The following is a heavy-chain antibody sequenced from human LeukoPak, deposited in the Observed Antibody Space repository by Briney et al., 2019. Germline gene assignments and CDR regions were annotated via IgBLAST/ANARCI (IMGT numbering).Heavy chain of an antibody. Sequence: QSGGSLRLSCAAPGFTFSSYAMSWVRQAPGKGLEWVSAISGSGGSTYYADSVKGRFTISRDNSKNTLYLQMNSLRAEDTAVYYCAKDQQRTTVTTQPWFDPWGQGTLVTVSS. CDR3: AKDQQRTTVTTQPWFDP. J-gene: IGHJ5*02. CDR2: ISGSGGST. V-gene: IGHV3-23*01. CDR1: GFTFSSYA. D-gene: IGHD4-17*01.